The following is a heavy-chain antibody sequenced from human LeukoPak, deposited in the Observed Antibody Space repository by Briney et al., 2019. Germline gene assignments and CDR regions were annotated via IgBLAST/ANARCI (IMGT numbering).Heavy chain of an antibody. CDR3: ATGRGVPGYQYFDY. CDR2: IRVSDGAR. V-gene: IGHV3-23*01. Sequence: GGSLRLSCAASGFNFPTYAMQWVRQAPGKGLEWVSSIRVSDGARFYADSVKGRFTISRDNSANTLYLQLNSLRAEDTAVYYCATGRGVPGYQYFDYWGQGTLVTVSS. CDR1: GFNFPTYA. J-gene: IGHJ4*02. D-gene: IGHD3-9*01.